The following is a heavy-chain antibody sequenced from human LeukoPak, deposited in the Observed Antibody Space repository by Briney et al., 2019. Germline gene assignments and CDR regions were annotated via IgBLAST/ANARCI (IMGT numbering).Heavy chain of an antibody. V-gene: IGHV3-48*03. D-gene: IGHD2-2*03. CDR3: ARAHSGYCSSTTCYSNWFDP. J-gene: IGHJ5*02. Sequence: GGSLRLSCVASGFSISSYEMNWVRQAPGRGLEWVAHISRGGGSIYHADSVKGRFTISRDNAKNSLYLQMNSLRAEDTAVYHCARAHSGYCSSTTCYSNWFDPWGQGTLVTVSS. CDR1: GFSISSYE. CDR2: ISRGGGSI.